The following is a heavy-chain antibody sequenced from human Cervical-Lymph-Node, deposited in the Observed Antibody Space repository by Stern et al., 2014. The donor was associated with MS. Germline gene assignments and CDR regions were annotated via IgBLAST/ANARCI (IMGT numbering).Heavy chain of an antibody. D-gene: IGHD2-15*01. Sequence: EDQLVESGGGLVQPGGSLRLSCAASGFTFSSYAMSWVRQAPGKGLEWVSAISGSGGSTYYADSVKGRFTISRDNSKNTLYLQMNSLRAEDTAVYYCASTRTRWQTIDYWGQGTLVTVSS. CDR2: ISGSGGST. J-gene: IGHJ4*02. CDR1: GFTFSSYA. V-gene: IGHV3-23*04. CDR3: ASTRTRWQTIDY.